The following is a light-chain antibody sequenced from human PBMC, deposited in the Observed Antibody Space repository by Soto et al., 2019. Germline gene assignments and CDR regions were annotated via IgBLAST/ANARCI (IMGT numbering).Light chain of an antibody. V-gene: IGKV3-20*01. Sequence: EIVLTQSPGTLSLSPGDRATLSCRASQTIGSSYLAWYQQKPGQAPRLLIYGASSRATGIPDRFSGSGSGTDFTLTISRLEPEDFAVYYCQQFGSSPPYTFGQGTTLEIK. CDR1: QTIGSSY. CDR3: QQFGSSPPYT. J-gene: IGKJ2*01. CDR2: GAS.